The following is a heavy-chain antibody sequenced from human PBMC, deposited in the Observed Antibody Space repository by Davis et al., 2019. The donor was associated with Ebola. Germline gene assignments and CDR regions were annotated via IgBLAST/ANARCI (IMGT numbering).Heavy chain of an antibody. CDR1: GFTFGDYA. D-gene: IGHD2-2*01. V-gene: IGHV3-49*03. J-gene: IGHJ6*02. Sequence: GESLKISCTASGFTFGDYAMSWFRQAPGKGLEWVGFIRRKAYGGTTEYAASVKGRFTISRDNAKNTLYLQMNSLRAEDTAVYYCARGEYCSSTSCRTSYYYYGMDVWGQGTTVTVSS. CDR2: IRRKAYGGTT. CDR3: ARGEYCSSTSCRTSYYYYGMDV.